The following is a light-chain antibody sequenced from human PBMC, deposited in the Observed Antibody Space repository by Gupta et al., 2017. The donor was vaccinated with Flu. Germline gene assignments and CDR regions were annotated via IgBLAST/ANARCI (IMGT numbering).Light chain of an antibody. CDR3: SSYAGSNKLI. CDR2: EVN. CDR1: SSDVGGYKY. Sequence: QSALTQPPSASGSPGPSVPISCTGTSSDVGGYKYVSWYQQHPGKAPKVMISEVNKRPSGVPDRFSGSKSGNTASLTVSGLQAEDEADYYCSSYAGSNKLIFGGGTKLTVL. V-gene: IGLV2-8*01. J-gene: IGLJ2*01.